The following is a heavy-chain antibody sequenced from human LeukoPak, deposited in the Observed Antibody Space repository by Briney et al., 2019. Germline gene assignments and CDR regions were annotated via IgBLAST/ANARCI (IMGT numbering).Heavy chain of an antibody. D-gene: IGHD1-26*01. CDR3: ARGIKKVEN. V-gene: IGHV4-38-2*02. CDR2: IYHSGSP. J-gene: IGHJ4*02. Sequence: SETLSLTCTVSGYSISSGYYWGWIRQPPGKGLEWIGSIYHSGSPYYNPSLKSRVTISVDTSKHQFSLKLSSVAAADTAVYYCARGIKKVENWGQGTLVTVSS. CDR1: GYSISSGYY.